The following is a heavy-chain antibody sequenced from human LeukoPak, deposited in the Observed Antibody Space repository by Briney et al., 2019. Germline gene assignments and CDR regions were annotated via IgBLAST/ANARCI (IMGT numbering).Heavy chain of an antibody. CDR2: IYSSGRT. CDR3: ASASGWYWFDP. V-gene: IGHV4-4*09. Sequence: PSETLSLTCAVSGGSLRGYEWSWIRQPPGKGLEWIGYIYSSGRTNYNPSLKRRVTISVDTSKTQFSLKLSSVTAADTAVYYGASASGWYWFDPWGQGTLVTVSS. D-gene: IGHD6-19*01. J-gene: IGHJ5*02. CDR1: GGSLRGYE.